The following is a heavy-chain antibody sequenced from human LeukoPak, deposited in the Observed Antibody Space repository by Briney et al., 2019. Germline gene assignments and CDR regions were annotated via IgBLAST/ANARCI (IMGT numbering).Heavy chain of an antibody. V-gene: IGHV3-66*01. CDR3: ARDPPAVLLDTYG. D-gene: IGHD2/OR15-2a*01. J-gene: IGHJ4*02. Sequence: GGSLRLSCTASGFSVTSNYMNWVRQAPGEGLEWVSLIYSDGSTYHADSVKGRFTMSRDKSNNMVYLQMNSLRAEDTAMYYCARDPPAVLLDTYGWGQGTLVTVSS. CDR1: GFSVTSNY. CDR2: IYSDGST.